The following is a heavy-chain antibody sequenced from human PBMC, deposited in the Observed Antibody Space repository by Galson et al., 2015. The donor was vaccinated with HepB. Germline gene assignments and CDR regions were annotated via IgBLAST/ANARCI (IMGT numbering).Heavy chain of an antibody. D-gene: IGHD3-10*01. CDR1: GFTFSSYA. V-gene: IGHV3-23*01. CDR2: ISGSGGST. CDR3: AKKGTTMVRGIWFDP. Sequence: SLRLSCAASGFTFSSYAMSWVRQAPGKGLEWVSAISGSGGSTYYADSAKGRFTISRDNSKNTLYLQMNSLRAEDTAVYYCAKKGTTMVRGIWFDPWGQGTLVTVSS. J-gene: IGHJ5*02.